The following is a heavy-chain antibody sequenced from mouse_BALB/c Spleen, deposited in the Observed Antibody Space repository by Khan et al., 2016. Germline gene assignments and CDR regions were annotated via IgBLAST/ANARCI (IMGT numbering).Heavy chain of an antibody. CDR1: GYSFTGYY. CDR3: LRDAMDY. J-gene: IGHJ4*01. CDR2: INPNNGGS. D-gene: IGHD1-1*01. Sequence: VQLQQSGPDLVKPGASVKISCKASGYSFTGYYMYWVKQSHEKSLEWIGRINPNNGGSYSNQKFKGKAILTVDKSSSTAYMELRSLTSEDSAVYYSLRDAMDYWGQGTSVTVSS. V-gene: IGHV1-18*01.